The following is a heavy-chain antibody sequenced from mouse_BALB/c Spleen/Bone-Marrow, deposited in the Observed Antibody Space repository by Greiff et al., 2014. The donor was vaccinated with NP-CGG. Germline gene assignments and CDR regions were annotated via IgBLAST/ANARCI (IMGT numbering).Heavy chain of an antibody. CDR2: ISDGGTYT. Sequence: EVMLVESEGGLVKPGGTLKLSCAASGFTFRDYYMYWVRQTPEKRLEWVATISDGGTYTYYSDSVKGRFTISRDKAKNNLYLQMTNLMSEDTAMYRCVRDGDYRYAWFSYWGQGTLVTVSA. V-gene: IGHV5-4*02. D-gene: IGHD2-14*01. CDR1: GFTFRDYY. J-gene: IGHJ3*01. CDR3: VRDGDYRYAWFSY.